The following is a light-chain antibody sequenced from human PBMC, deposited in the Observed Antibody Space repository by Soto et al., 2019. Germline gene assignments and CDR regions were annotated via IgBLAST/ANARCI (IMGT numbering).Light chain of an antibody. Sequence: EIALTQSPRILCLSPRERATXXCGASQSVSSSYLAWYQEKPGQANRLIIYGASRRATGITDRLSGSGSGTDFTLTISRLEPEDFAVYYCQEYGSSLITIGEGTLMEIK. J-gene: IGKJ5*01. CDR1: QSVSSSY. CDR3: QEYGSSLIT. V-gene: IGKV3-20*01. CDR2: GAS.